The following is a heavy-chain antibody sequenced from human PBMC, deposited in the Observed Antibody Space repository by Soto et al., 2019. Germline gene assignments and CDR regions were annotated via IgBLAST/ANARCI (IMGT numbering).Heavy chain of an antibody. Sequence: QVQLVQSGAEVKKPGASVRISCRASGYSFTSTYVHWVRQAPGQGPEGMGIINPAGGTTYYAQKFHGRLTITSDTSTDTVFMDLNDLTSEDTAVYFCALKVVTYYDNWGQGTLLTVSS. CDR1: GYSFTSTY. D-gene: IGHD2-21*02. CDR3: ALKVVTYYDN. J-gene: IGHJ4*02. V-gene: IGHV1-46*01. CDR2: INPAGGTT.